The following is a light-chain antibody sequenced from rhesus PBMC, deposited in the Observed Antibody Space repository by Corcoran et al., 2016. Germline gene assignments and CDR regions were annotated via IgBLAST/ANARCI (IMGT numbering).Light chain of an antibody. CDR2: GAS. CDR3: QQYSNWPLT. V-gene: IGKV3-42*03. Sequence: EIVLTQSPATLSLSPGERATLSCRASQSVSSSLAWYQQKPGQVPRLLIYGASSRATGIPDRFSGIGSGIVFTLTIISLEPEDFAVYYCQQYSNWPLTFGGGTKVEIK. CDR1: QSVSSS. J-gene: IGKJ4*01.